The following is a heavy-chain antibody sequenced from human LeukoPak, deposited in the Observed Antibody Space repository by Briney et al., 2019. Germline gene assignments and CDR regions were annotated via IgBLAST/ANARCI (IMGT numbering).Heavy chain of an antibody. CDR1: GYSISSGYY. D-gene: IGHD6-19*01. J-gene: IGHJ4*02. CDR3: ARDASWLAFDY. V-gene: IGHV4-38-2*02. Sequence: SETLSLTCTVSGYSISSGYYWGWIRQPPGKGLEWIGSIYHSGSTYYNPSLKSRVTISVDTSKNQFSLKLSSVTAADTAVYYCARDASWLAFDYWSQGTLVTVSS. CDR2: IYHSGST.